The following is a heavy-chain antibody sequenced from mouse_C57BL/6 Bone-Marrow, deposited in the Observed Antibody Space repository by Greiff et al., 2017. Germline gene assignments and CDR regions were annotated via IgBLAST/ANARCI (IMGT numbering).Heavy chain of an antibody. D-gene: IGHD4-1*01. V-gene: IGHV5-9-1*02. Sequence: EVKLMESGEGLVKPGGSLKLSCAASGFTFSSYAMSWVRQTPEKRLEWVAYISSGGDYIYYADTVKGRFTISRDNARNTLYLQMSSLKSEDTAMYYCTRAWDGYFDVWGTGTTVTVPS. CDR2: ISSGGDYI. CDR3: TRAWDGYFDV. J-gene: IGHJ1*03. CDR1: GFTFSSYA.